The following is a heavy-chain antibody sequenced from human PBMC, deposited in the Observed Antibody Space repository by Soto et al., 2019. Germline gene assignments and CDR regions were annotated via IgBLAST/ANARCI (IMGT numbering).Heavy chain of an antibody. J-gene: IGHJ4*02. Sequence: GASVKVSCKASGYTFIGYYMHWVRQAPGQGLEWMGWINPNSGDTNYAQKFQGRVTMTRDTSISTAYTELSRLRFDDTAVYYCARARTNYYNTSDYDFWGQGTLVNVS. CDR3: ARARTNYYNTSDYDF. CDR2: INPNSGDT. D-gene: IGHD3-22*01. CDR1: GYTFIGYY. V-gene: IGHV1-2*02.